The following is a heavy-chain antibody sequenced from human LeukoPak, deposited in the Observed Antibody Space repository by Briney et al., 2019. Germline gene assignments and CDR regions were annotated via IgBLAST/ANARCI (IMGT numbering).Heavy chain of an antibody. J-gene: IGHJ6*03. V-gene: IGHV3-30-3*01. CDR3: ARLGRDYYYYMDV. CDR1: GFTFSSYA. CDR2: ISYDGSNK. Sequence: GGSLRLSCAASGFTFSSYAMHWVRQAPGKGLEWVAVISYDGSNKYYADSVKGRFTISRDNSKNTLYLQMNSLRAEDTAVYYCARLGRDYYYYMDVWGKGTTVTVSS.